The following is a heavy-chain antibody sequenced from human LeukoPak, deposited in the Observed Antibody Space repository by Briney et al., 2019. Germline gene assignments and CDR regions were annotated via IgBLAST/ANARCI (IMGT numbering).Heavy chain of an antibody. D-gene: IGHD2-2*01. Sequence: ASVKVSCKASGYTFTSYGISWVRQAPGQGLEWMGWISAYNGNTNYAQKFQGRVTMTRDTSISTAYMELSRLRSDDTAVYYCARVGVEGASCYDYWGQGTLVTVSS. CDR3: ARVGVEGASCYDY. V-gene: IGHV1-18*01. J-gene: IGHJ4*02. CDR1: GYTFTSYG. CDR2: ISAYNGNT.